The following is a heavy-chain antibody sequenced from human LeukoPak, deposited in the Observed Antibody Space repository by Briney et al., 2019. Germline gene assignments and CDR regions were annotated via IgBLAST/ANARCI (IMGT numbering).Heavy chain of an antibody. J-gene: IGHJ3*02. CDR3: AKDTFSVPDAFDI. Sequence: PGGSLRLSCAASGFIFSSYVMSWVRQAPGKGLEWVSAISGSGGSTYYADSVKGRFTISRDNSKNTLYLQMNSLRAEDTAVYYCAKDTFSVPDAFDIWGQGTMVTVSS. CDR2: ISGSGGST. D-gene: IGHD3-10*01. V-gene: IGHV3-23*01. CDR1: GFIFSSYV.